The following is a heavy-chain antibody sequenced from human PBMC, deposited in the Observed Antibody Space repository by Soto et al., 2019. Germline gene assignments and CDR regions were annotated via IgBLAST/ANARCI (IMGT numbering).Heavy chain of an antibody. D-gene: IGHD3-10*02. CDR3: AGRDVRWLPYCSDY. CDR1: GVTFRNYA. CDR2: ISGGGDST. J-gene: IGHJ4*02. V-gene: IGHV3-23*01. Sequence: EVQFLESGGNLVQPGGSLRLSCAASGVTFRNYAMSWVRQAPGKGLEWVSSISGGGDSTYYADSVKGRFTISRDNSKNTLYLQMNTLRAEDTAVYYCAGRDVRWLPYCSDYWGQGTLVTVSS.